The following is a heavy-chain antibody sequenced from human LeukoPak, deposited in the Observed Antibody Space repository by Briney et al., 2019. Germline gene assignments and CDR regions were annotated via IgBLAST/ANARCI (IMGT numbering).Heavy chain of an antibody. CDR3: ARGGRGYSYGLVKYNWFDP. CDR1: GYTFTSYY. J-gene: IGHJ5*02. Sequence: ASVKVSCKASGYTFTSYYMHWVRQAPGQGLEWMGWINPNSGGTNYAQKFQGWVTMTRDTSISTAYMELSRLRSDDTAVYYCARGGRGYSYGLVKYNWFDPWGQGTLVTVSS. V-gene: IGHV1-2*04. D-gene: IGHD5-18*01. CDR2: INPNSGGT.